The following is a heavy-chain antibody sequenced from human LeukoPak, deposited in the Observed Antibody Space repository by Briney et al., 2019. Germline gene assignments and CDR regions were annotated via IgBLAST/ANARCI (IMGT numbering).Heavy chain of an antibody. CDR1: GFTFSSYA. CDR3: AKPKTWIQLWFDFDY. J-gene: IGHJ4*02. CDR2: ISGSGGST. V-gene: IGHV3-23*01. Sequence: GGSLRLSCAASGFTFSSYAMSWVRQAPGKGLEWVSAISGSGGSTYHADSVKGRFTISRDNSKNTLYLQMNSLRAEDTAVYYCAKPKTWIQLWFDFDYWGQGTLVTVSS. D-gene: IGHD5-18*01.